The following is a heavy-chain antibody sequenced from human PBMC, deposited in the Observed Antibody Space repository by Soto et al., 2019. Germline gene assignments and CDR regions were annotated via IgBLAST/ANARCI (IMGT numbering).Heavy chain of an antibody. Sequence: QVQLVESGGGVVQPGRSLRLSCAASGFTLSSYAMHWVRQAPGKGLEWVTVILSDGRKAYYVDSVKGRFTISRDNSKNTLYLQMNSLRAEDTAVYYCAKEGARDSDAFDIWGQGTMVTVSS. CDR1: GFTLSSYA. J-gene: IGHJ3*02. CDR3: AKEGARDSDAFDI. V-gene: IGHV3-30*04. D-gene: IGHD3-16*01. CDR2: ILSDGRKA.